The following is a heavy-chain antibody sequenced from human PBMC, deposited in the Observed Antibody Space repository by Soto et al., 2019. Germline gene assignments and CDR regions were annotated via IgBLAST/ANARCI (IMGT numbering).Heavy chain of an antibody. CDR3: AREGFYYYYGMDV. Sequence: GGSLRLSCAASGFTFSSYGMHWVRQAPGKGLEWVAVIWYDGSNKYYADSVKGRFTISRDNSKNTLYLQMNSLRAEETAVYYCAREGFYYYYGMDVWGQGTTVNVSS. CDR1: GFTFSSYG. J-gene: IGHJ6*02. CDR2: IWYDGSNK. V-gene: IGHV3-33*01.